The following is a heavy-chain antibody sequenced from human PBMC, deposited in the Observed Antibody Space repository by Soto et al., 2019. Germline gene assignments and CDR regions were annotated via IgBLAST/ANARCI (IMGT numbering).Heavy chain of an antibody. CDR1: GCSISSYY. Sequence: SETLSLTCTVSGCSISSYYWSWIRQPPGKGLEWIGYIYYSGSTNYNPSLKSRVTISVDTSKNQFSLRLSSVTAADTAVYYCAKKPTSLYGHYYGMDVWGQGTRVTVSS. CDR3: AKKPTSLYGHYYGMDV. CDR2: IYYSGST. D-gene: IGHD2-8*01. J-gene: IGHJ6*02. V-gene: IGHV4-59*01.